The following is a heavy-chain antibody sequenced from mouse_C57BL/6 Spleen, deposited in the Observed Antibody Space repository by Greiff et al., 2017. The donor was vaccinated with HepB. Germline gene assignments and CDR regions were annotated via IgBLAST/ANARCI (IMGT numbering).Heavy chain of an antibody. J-gene: IGHJ2*01. V-gene: IGHV5-6*01. CDR2: LSSGGSYT. D-gene: IGHD1-1*01. CDR3: ARHYYGSSYIDY. CDR1: GFTFSSYG. Sequence: EVQGVESGGDLVKPGGSLKLSCAASGFTFSSYGMSWVRQTPDKRLEWVATLSSGGSYTYYPDSVKGRFTISRDNAKNTLYLQMSSLKSEDTAMYYCARHYYGSSYIDYWGQGTTLTVSS.